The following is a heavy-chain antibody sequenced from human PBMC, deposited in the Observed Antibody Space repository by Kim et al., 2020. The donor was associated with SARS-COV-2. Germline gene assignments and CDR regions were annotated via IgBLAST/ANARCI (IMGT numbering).Heavy chain of an antibody. V-gene: IGHV3-7*03. J-gene: IGHJ4*02. D-gene: IGHD1-26*01. CDR1: AFTFSNSW. Sequence: GGSLRLSCAASAFTFSNSWMNWVRQAPGKGLEWVANIKGDGSQKDYVDSVKGRFTISRDNAKNSLFLQMDSLRAEDTAVYYCSRGDKWAFESWGQGTLVTVSS. CDR3: SRGDKWAFES. CDR2: IKGDGSQK.